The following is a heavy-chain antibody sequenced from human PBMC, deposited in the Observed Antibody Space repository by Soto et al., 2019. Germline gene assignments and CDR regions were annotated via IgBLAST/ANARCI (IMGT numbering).Heavy chain of an antibody. CDR2: ISYDGNNX. Sequence: GKGLEWVAVISYDGNNXXXAXSXXXRFTISRDNSKNXLYLXXXXLXAXXXAVYYXXXXXXXWXDGFFDYWGQGTLVTVSS. J-gene: IGHJ4*02. V-gene: IGHV3-30*03. CDR3: XXXXXXWXDGFFDY.